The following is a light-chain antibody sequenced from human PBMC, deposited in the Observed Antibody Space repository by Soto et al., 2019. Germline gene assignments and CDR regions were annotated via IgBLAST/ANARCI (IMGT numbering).Light chain of an antibody. CDR1: QSISRS. CDR3: HQYNSWPPGT. J-gene: IGKJ2*01. CDR2: DAS. V-gene: IGKV3-15*01. Sequence: EIVLTQYPAILSVSPGERATLSCMASQSISRSLAWYQQKPGQAPRLLISDASTRATGIPARFSGSGSGTEFTLTISSLQSEDFALYYCHQYNSWPPGTFGQGTKVDIK.